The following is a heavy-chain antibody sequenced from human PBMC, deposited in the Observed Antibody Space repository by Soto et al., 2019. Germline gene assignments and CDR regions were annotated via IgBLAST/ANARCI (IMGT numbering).Heavy chain of an antibody. D-gene: IGHD6-13*01. CDR1: GGSFSGYY. CDR3: ARTRSSSWYRMYSWFDP. V-gene: IGHV4-34*01. CDR2: INHSGST. Sequence: LSLTCAVYGGSFSGYYWSWIRQPPGKGLEWIGEINHSGSTNYNPSLKSRVTISVDTSKNQFSLKLSSVTAADTAVYYCARTRSSSWYRMYSWFDPWGQGTLVTVSS. J-gene: IGHJ5*02.